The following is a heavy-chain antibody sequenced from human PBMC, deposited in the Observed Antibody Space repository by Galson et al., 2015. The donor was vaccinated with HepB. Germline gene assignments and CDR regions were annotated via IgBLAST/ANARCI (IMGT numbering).Heavy chain of an antibody. Sequence: SVKVSCKVSGYTLTELSMHWVRQAPGKGLEWMGGFDPEDGETIYAQKFQGRVTMTEDTSTDTAYMELSSLRSEDTAVYYCATGPTVGATTHDAFDIWAKGQWSPSPQ. CDR1: GYTLTELS. CDR2: FDPEDGET. V-gene: IGHV1-24*01. CDR3: ATGPTVGATTHDAFDI. J-gene: IGHJ3*02. D-gene: IGHD1-26*01.